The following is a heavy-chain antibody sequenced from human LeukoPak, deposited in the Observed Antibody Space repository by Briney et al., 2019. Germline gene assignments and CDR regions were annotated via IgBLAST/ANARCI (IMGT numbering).Heavy chain of an antibody. CDR1: GGSVSSYY. CDR2: IYYSGST. D-gene: IGHD3-22*01. J-gene: IGHJ3*02. CDR3: ASASSINVGVVVAADAFDM. V-gene: IGHV4-59*02. Sequence: PSETLSLTCSVSGGSVSSYYWSWIRQPPGKELEWIGYIYYSGSTSYNPSLKSRVTISVDTSRNQFSLKVNSVTTADTAVYYCASASSINVGVVVAADAFDMWGPGRMVAVSS.